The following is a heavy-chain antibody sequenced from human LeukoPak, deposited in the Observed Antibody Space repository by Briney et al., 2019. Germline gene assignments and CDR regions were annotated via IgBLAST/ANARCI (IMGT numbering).Heavy chain of an antibody. CDR2: INPNSGGT. CDR1: GYTFTGYY. J-gene: IGHJ4*02. CDR3: AREPFPYYYGPGSQFDY. V-gene: IGHV1-2*02. D-gene: IGHD3-10*01. Sequence: GASVKVSCKASGYTFTGYYMHWVRQAPGQGLEWMGWINPNSGGTNYAQKFQGRVTMTRDTSISTAYMELSRLRSDDTAVYYRAREPFPYYYGPGSQFDYWGQGTLVTVSS.